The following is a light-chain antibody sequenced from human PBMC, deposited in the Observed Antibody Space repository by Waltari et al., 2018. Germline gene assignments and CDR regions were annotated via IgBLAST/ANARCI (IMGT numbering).Light chain of an antibody. CDR3: QQYNSYSRT. V-gene: IGKV1-5*03. Sequence: DIQMTQSPSTMSASVGDRVTITCLASQSSSSWLAWYQQKPGKAPKLLIYKASSLESGVPSRFSGSGSGTEFTLTISSLQPDDFATYYCQQYNSYSRTFGQGTKVEIK. CDR1: QSSSSW. J-gene: IGKJ1*01. CDR2: KAS.